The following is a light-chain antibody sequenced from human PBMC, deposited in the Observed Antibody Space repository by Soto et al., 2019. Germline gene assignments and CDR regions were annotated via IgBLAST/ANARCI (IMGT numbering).Light chain of an antibody. Sequence: DIHLTQSPSFLSASVGDRVTITCRASQGIRSYLAWYQQKPGKAPKILIYAASTLQSGVPSRFSGSGSGTEFTLTISSLKPEDFATYYCQQLNSYPRTFGQGTKVEIK. CDR2: AAS. V-gene: IGKV1-9*01. J-gene: IGKJ1*01. CDR3: QQLNSYPRT. CDR1: QGIRSY.